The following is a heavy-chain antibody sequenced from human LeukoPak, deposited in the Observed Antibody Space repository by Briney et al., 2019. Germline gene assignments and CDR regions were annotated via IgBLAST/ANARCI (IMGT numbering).Heavy chain of an antibody. J-gene: IGHJ4*02. CDR1: GGSFSGYY. CDR3: AREEGSYFETRYY. Sequence: PSETLSLTCAVYGGSFSGYYWSWIRQPPGKGLEWIGEINPSGSTNYNPSLKSRVTISVDTSKNQFSLKLSSVTAADTAVYYCAREEGSYFETRYYWGQGTLVTVSS. D-gene: IGHD5-18*01. V-gene: IGHV4-34*01. CDR2: INPSGST.